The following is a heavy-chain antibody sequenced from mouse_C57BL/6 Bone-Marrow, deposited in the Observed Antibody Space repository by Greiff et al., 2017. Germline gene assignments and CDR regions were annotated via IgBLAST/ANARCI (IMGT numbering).Heavy chain of an antibody. D-gene: IGHD6-1*01. CDR3: ARLGLDSPAWFAY. J-gene: IGHJ3*01. CDR1: GYTFTDYY. V-gene: IGHV1-19*01. CDR2: INPYNGGT. Sequence: EVQLVESGPVLVKPGASVKMSCKASGYTFTDYYMNWVKQSHGKSLEWIGVINPYNGGTSYNQKFKGKATLTVDKSSSTAYMELNRLTSEDSAVYYCARLGLDSPAWFAYWGQGTLVTVSA.